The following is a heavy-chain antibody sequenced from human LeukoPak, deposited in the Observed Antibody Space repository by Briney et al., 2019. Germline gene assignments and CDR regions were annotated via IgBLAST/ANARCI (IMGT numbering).Heavy chain of an antibody. V-gene: IGHV3-7*01. J-gene: IGHJ6*03. CDR3: ARVLRCSSTSCYVGAAYYMDV. Sequence: GGSLRLSCAASGFTFSSYWMSWVRQAPGKGLEWVANIKQDGSEKYYVDSVKGRFTISRDNAKNSLYLQMNSLRAEDTAVYYCARVLRCSSTSCYVGAAYYMDVWGKGTTVTVSS. D-gene: IGHD2-2*01. CDR1: GFTFSSYW. CDR2: IKQDGSEK.